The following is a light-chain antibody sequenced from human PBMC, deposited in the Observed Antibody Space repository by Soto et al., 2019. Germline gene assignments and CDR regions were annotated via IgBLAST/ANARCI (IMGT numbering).Light chain of an antibody. J-gene: IGKJ1*01. V-gene: IGKV1-27*01. Sequence: DIQMTQSTSSLSASVGDRVTITCRASQGISNYLAWYQQKPGKVPKLLIYAASTLQSGVPSRFSGSGSGTDFTLTSSSLQPEEVATYYCQKYNSATKTFGEGTKVESK. CDR1: QGISNY. CDR3: QKYNSATKT. CDR2: AAS.